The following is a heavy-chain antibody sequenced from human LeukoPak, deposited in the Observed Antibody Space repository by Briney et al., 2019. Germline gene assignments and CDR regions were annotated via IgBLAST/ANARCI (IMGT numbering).Heavy chain of an antibody. Sequence: GGSLRLSCAASGFTVSSNYMSWVRQAPGKGLEWVSVIYSGGTTYYADSVKGRFTISRDNSKNTLYLQMISLIAEDTAVYYCARATFWSGYQRDSWYLDVWGKGTTVTVSS. D-gene: IGHD3-3*01. CDR2: IYSGGTT. V-gene: IGHV3-66*02. J-gene: IGHJ6*03. CDR3: ARATFWSGYQRDSWYLDV. CDR1: GFTVSSNY.